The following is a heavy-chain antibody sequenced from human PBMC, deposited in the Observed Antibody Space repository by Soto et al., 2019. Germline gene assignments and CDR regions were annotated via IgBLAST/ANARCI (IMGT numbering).Heavy chain of an antibody. Sequence: SETLSLTCAVSGGSISSSDYSWSWIRQPPGKGLEWIGYIYHSGSTYYNPSLKSRVTISVDRSKNQFSLKLSSVTAADTAVYYCARGRGAAAGPEAFDIWGQGTMVTVSS. J-gene: IGHJ3*02. CDR2: IYHSGST. CDR3: ARGRGAAAGPEAFDI. V-gene: IGHV4-30-2*01. CDR1: GGSISSSDYS. D-gene: IGHD6-13*01.